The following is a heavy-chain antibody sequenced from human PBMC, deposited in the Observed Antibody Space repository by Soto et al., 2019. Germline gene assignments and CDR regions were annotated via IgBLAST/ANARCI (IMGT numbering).Heavy chain of an antibody. CDR1: GDSVSSNSAA. CDR3: ARDPGFKPAVRIYYYYYGMDV. Sequence: SQTLSLTCAISGDSVSSNSAAWNWIRQSPSRGLEWLGRTYYRSKWYNDYAVSVKSRIAINPDTSKNQFSLQLNSVTPEDTAVYYCARDPGFKPAVRIYYYYYGMDVWGQGTPVTVSS. J-gene: IGHJ6*02. CDR2: TYYRSKWYN. V-gene: IGHV6-1*01. D-gene: IGHD2-2*01.